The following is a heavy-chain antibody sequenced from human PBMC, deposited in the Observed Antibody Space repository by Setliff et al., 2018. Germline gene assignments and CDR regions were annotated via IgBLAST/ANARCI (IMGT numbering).Heavy chain of an antibody. CDR1: GFSFHDYG. V-gene: IGHV3-20*04. CDR2: INWNGGSI. J-gene: IGHJ3*01. Sequence: PGGSLRLSCAVSGFSFHDYGMGWVRQAPGKGLEWVSSINWNGGSIGYADSVMGRFTISRDNAKNSLYLQMNSLGAEDTSLYYCARAHRYFSDTSGYFYDQGRSAFDVWGQGTMVTVSS. CDR3: ARAHRYFSDTSGYFYDQGRSAFDV. D-gene: IGHD3-22*01.